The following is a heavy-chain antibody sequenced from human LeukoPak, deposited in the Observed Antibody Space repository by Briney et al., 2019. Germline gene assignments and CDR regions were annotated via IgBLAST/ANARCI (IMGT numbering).Heavy chain of an antibody. CDR3: ARDERLGRITMVRGAMDV. V-gene: IGHV3-48*01. CDR2: ISSSSSTI. D-gene: IGHD3-10*01. CDR1: GFTFSSYW. J-gene: IGHJ6*02. Sequence: GGSLRLSCAASGFTFSSYWMGWVHQAPGKGLEWVSYISSSSSTIYYADSVKGRFTISRDNAKNSLYLQMNSLRAEDTAVYYCARDERLGRITMVRGAMDVWGQGTTVTVSS.